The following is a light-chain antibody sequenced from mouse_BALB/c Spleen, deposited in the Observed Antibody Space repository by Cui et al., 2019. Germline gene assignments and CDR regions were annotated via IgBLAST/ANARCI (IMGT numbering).Light chain of an antibody. V-gene: IGKV17-127*01. CDR3: LQSDTMPYT. Sequence: GEKVTISCRTSTDINDDMNWYQQKPGEPPKLLISDGNTLRSGVPSRFCSSGYGTDFAFTIENTLPEDVADYYCLQSDTMPYTFGGGTKLEIK. CDR2: DGN. CDR1: TDINDD. J-gene: IGKJ2*01.